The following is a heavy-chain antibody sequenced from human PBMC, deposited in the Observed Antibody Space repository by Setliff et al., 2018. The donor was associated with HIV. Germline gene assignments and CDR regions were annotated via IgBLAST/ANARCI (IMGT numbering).Heavy chain of an antibody. CDR2: INHRTNS. CDR3: ARVAYHYPDH. CDR1: GGSFSDYF. V-gene: IGHV4-34*01. Sequence: SETLSLTCAVYGGSFSDYFWTWVRQSPGKGMEWIANINHRTNSNYNPSLKSRVTISIDTSKNQFSLTLNSVTAADTAVYYCARVAYHYPDHWGQGTLVTVSS. J-gene: IGHJ5*02. D-gene: IGHD2-15*01.